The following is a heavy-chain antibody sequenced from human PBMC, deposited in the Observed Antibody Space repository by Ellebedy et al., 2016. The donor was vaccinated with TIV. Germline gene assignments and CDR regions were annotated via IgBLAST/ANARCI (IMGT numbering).Heavy chain of an antibody. CDR2: ISAYNGNT. D-gene: IGHD2-2*01. CDR1: GGTFSSYA. Sequence: ASVKVSCXASGGTFSSYAISWVRQAPGQGLEWMGWISAYNGNTNYAQKLQGRVTMTTDTSTSTAYMELRSLRSDDTAVYYCARLRVVPASSLDYWGQGTLVTVSS. CDR3: ARLRVVPASSLDY. V-gene: IGHV1-18*01. J-gene: IGHJ4*02.